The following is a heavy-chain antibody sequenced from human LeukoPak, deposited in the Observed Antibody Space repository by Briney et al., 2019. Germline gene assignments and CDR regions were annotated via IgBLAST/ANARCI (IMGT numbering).Heavy chain of an antibody. CDR1: GFTFSSYA. D-gene: IGHD3-22*01. J-gene: IGHJ4*02. Sequence: GGSLRLSCAASGFTFSSYAMSWVRQAPGKGLEWVSVIYSGGSTYYADSVKGRFTISRDNSKNTLYLQMNSLRAEDTAVYYCARDRHYYDSSGSPSYYFDYWGQGTLVTVSS. CDR2: IYSGGST. V-gene: IGHV3-53*01. CDR3: ARDRHYYDSSGSPSYYFDY.